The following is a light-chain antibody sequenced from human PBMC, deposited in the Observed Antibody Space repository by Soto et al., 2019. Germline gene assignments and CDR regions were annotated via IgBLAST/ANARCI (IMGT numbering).Light chain of an antibody. J-gene: IGKJ5*01. CDR2: DVS. V-gene: IGKV3-15*01. CDR3: QQYNNWPFS. CDR1: QGVTTN. Sequence: EIVMTQSPTTLSVSPGERATLSCRAGQGVTTNFAWYQQKSGQSPRLLIYDVSIRATGVPARFSGTGSETDFTLTISGLQSEDSAVYFCQQYNNWPFSFGQGTRLEIK.